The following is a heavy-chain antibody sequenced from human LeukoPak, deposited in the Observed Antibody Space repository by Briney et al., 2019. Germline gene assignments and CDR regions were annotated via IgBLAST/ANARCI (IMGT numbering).Heavy chain of an antibody. V-gene: IGHV3-30*18. D-gene: IGHD1-1*01. CDR1: GFTFSSYG. Sequence: GGSLRLSCAASGFTFSSYGMHWVRQAPGKGLEWVAVISYDGSNKYYVDSVKGRFTISRDNSKNTLYLQMNSLRAEDTAVYYCAKDVNRWYNWNYFVYWGQGTLVTVSS. J-gene: IGHJ4*02. CDR3: AKDVNRWYNWNYFVY. CDR2: ISYDGSNK.